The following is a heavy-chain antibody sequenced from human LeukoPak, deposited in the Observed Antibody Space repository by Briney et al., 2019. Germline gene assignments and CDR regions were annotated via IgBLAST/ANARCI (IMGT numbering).Heavy chain of an antibody. CDR1: GVTVSTYA. CDR3: AKSRSVADAFDI. D-gene: IGHD6-19*01. Sequence: GGSLSLSCEASGVTVSTYALSWVRQLPGKGLEWVSAITGSDDATYHADSVKGRFTIARDRSKNTLYLEMNGLRAEDTAVYHCAKSRSVADAFDIWGHGAMVTVSS. CDR2: ITGSDDAT. V-gene: IGHV3-23*01. J-gene: IGHJ3*02.